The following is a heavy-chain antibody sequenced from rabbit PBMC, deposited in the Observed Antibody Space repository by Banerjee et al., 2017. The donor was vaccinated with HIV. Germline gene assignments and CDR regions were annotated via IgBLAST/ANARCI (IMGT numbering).Heavy chain of an antibody. Sequence: QSLEESGGDLVKPGASLTLTCTASGFSFSSNDYICWVRQAPGKGLEWIGTIYTYNSRGTYYASWVNGRFTISKPSSTTVTLQMTSLTAADTATYFCARSSSGAYRFNLWGPGTLVTVS. CDR2: IYTYNSRGT. CDR3: ARSSSGAYRFNL. J-gene: IGHJ4*01. D-gene: IGHD1-1*01. V-gene: IGHV1S40*01. CDR1: GFSFSSNDY.